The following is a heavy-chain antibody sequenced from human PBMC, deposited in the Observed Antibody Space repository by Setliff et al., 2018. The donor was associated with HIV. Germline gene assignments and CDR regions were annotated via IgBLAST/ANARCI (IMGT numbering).Heavy chain of an antibody. CDR3: ASQPAYSTDWYPPGYFDY. D-gene: IGHD6-19*01. Sequence: SETLSLTCTVSGGPISSYYWSWIRQPPGKGLEWIGYIYYSGRTTNNPSLKSRVTISVDTSRNQFSLKLSSVTAADTAVYYCASQPAYSTDWYPPGYFDYWGQGTLVTVSS. V-gene: IGHV4-59*08. CDR1: GGPISSYY. CDR2: IYYSGRT. J-gene: IGHJ4*02.